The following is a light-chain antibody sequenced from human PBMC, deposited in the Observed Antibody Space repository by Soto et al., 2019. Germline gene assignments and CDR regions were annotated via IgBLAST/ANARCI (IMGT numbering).Light chain of an antibody. V-gene: IGKV3-15*01. Sequence: EIVMTQSPATLSVTPGERAALSCRASQSVRRNLAWYQQKPGQAPRLLIFGASIRATGIPARFSGSGSGTEFTLTISSLQSEDFAVYYCQQYNNWLITFGQGTRLEIK. CDR3: QQYNNWLIT. CDR2: GAS. J-gene: IGKJ5*01. CDR1: QSVRRN.